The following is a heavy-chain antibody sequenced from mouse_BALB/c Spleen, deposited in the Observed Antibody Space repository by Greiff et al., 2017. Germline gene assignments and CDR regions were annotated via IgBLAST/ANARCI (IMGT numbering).Heavy chain of an antibody. V-gene: IGHV1-14*01. CDR3: ARRNGQGLFAY. Sequence: EVKLMESGPELVKPGASVKMSCKASGYTFTSYVMHWVKQKPGQGLEWIGYINPYNDGTKYNEKFKGKATLTSDKSSSTAYMELSSLTSEDSAVYYCARRNGQGLFAYWGQGTLVTVSA. CDR2: INPYNDGT. CDR1: GYTFTSYV. J-gene: IGHJ3*01. D-gene: IGHD1-1*02.